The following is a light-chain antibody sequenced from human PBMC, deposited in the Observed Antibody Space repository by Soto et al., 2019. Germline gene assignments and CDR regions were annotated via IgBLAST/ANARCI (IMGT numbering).Light chain of an antibody. Sequence: SISSWLAWYQQKPGKAPKLLIHKASSLERGVPSRFGGSGSGTDFTLTISSLQPDDFATYYCQQNNSNPPTFGQGTKVDIK. CDR1: SISSW. CDR3: QQNNSNPPT. CDR2: KAS. J-gene: IGKJ1*01. V-gene: IGKV1-5*03.